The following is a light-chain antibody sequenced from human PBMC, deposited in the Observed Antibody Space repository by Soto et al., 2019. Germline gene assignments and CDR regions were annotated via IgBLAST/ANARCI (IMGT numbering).Light chain of an antibody. CDR2: ANS. Sequence: QLVLTQPPSVSGAPGQRVTISCTGSSSNIGAGYDVHWYQQLPGTAPKLLIYANSNRPSGVPDRFSGSKSGTSASLAITGLQAEDEADYYCQSYDSSLSGSGFGGGTKVTVL. V-gene: IGLV1-40*01. CDR3: QSYDSSLSGSG. J-gene: IGLJ3*02. CDR1: SSNIGAGYD.